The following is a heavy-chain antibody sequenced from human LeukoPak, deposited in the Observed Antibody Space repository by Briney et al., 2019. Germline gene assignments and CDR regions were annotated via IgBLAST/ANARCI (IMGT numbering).Heavy chain of an antibody. J-gene: IGHJ5*02. CDR3: ARVVSIAAAGTSGSWFDP. D-gene: IGHD6-13*01. CDR1: GYSFTSYW. V-gene: IGHV5-51*01. Sequence: GESLKISCKASGYSFTSYWIGWMRQMPGKGLEWMGIIYPGDSDTRYSPSFQGQVTISADKSISTAYLQWSSLKASDTAMYYCARVVSIAAAGTSGSWFDPWGQGTLVTVSS. CDR2: IYPGDSDT.